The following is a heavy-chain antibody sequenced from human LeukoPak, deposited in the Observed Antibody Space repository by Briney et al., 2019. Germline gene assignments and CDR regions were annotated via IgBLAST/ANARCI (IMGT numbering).Heavy chain of an antibody. CDR2: IIPIFGTA. Sequence: ASLRVSSKESGGTFTIYTISWGRHAPGQRREWMGQIIPIFGTANYAQKFQGRVTITADKTTSTAYMELSSLRSEDTAVYYCASNGLPPDYYYYYGMDVWGKGTTVTVSS. D-gene: IGHD4-17*01. CDR1: GGTFTIYT. J-gene: IGHJ6*04. CDR3: ASNGLPPDYYYYYGMDV. V-gene: IGHV1-69*06.